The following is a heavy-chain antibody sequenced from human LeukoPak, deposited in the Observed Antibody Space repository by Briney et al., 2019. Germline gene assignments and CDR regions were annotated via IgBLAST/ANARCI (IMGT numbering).Heavy chain of an antibody. Sequence: PGGSLRLSCAASGFTFRIYSLNWVRQAPGKGLEWVSSISSSSRYIYYADSVKGRFTISRDNSKNTLFLQMNSLRAEDTAVYYCAKEASRGSSFAYTPIEKPYYLDYWGQGTLVTVSS. V-gene: IGHV3-21*01. CDR3: AKEASRGSSFAYTPIEKPYYLDY. CDR2: ISSSSRYI. CDR1: GFTFRIYS. J-gene: IGHJ4*02. D-gene: IGHD5-18*01.